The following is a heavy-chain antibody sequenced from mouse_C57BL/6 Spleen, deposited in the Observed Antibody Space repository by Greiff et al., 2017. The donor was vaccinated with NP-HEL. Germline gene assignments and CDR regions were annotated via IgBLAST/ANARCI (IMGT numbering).Heavy chain of an antibody. J-gene: IGHJ1*03. Sequence: EVQMQQSGPELVKPGASVKISCKASGYSFTGYYMNWVKQSPEKSLEWIGEINPSTGGTTYNQKFKAKATLTVDKSSSTAYMQLKSLTSEDSAVYYCARGLEPPWYFDVWGTGTTVTVSS. CDR3: ARGLEPPWYFDV. V-gene: IGHV1-42*01. CDR2: INPSTGGT. CDR1: GYSFTGYY.